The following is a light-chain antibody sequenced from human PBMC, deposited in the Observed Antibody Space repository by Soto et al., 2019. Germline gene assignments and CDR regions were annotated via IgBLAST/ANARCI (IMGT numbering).Light chain of an antibody. J-gene: IGKJ5*01. Sequence: EIVLTQSPATLSLSPGERATLSCWASQSVSSSYLAWYQQKPGQAPRLLLHDVSSRATGIPDRFSGSGSGTDFTLAISRVEPEDFAVYFCQQYADSPITFGQGTRLEIK. CDR3: QQYADSPIT. CDR2: DVS. V-gene: IGKV3-20*01. CDR1: QSVSSSY.